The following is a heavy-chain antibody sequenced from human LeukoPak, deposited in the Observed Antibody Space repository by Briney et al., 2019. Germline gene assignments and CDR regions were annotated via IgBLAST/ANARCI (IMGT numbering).Heavy chain of an antibody. Sequence: SEXXXXTXTXSGYSISSGYYWGWIRQPPGKGLEWIGIIYHSGTTYYNPSLTSRVTISVDTSKNQFSLKLSSVTAADTAVYCCARDFWSGYSYFDYWGQGTLVTVSS. V-gene: IGHV4-38-2*02. CDR2: IYHSGTT. D-gene: IGHD3-3*01. CDR3: ARDFWSGYSYFDY. CDR1: GYSISSGYY. J-gene: IGHJ4*02.